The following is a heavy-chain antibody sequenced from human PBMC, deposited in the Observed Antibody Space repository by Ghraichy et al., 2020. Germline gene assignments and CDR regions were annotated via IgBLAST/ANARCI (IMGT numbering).Heavy chain of an antibody. CDR1: GFTFSTYS. CDR3: ARDPTLGAPDYFDY. D-gene: IGHD1-26*01. Sequence: GGSLRLSCAASGFTFSTYSMNWVRQAPGKGLEWVSYISSSSSTMYYADSVKDRFTISRDNAKNTMYLEMNDLRAEDTALYYCARDPTLGAPDYFDYWGQGILVTVSS. J-gene: IGHJ4*02. V-gene: IGHV3-48*04. CDR2: ISSSSSTM.